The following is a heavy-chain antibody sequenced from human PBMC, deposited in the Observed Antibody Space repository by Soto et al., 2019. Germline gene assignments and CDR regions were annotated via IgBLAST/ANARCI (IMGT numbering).Heavy chain of an antibody. CDR3: ARDNMKMGHCIVSSCLGDP. D-gene: IGHD2-2*01. J-gene: IGHJ5*02. V-gene: IGHV1-18*01. CDR1: GYSFIDYG. CDR2: ISPYNGDT. Sequence: QVQLEQSGAEVKKPGASVTVSCQASGYSFIDYGISWVRQAPGQGLEWVGWISPYNGDTSYAQKLQGSITLTTATSTSTAYLYLRSLRSDDTAVYYCARDNMKMGHCIVSSCLGDPWGQGTLVTVSS.